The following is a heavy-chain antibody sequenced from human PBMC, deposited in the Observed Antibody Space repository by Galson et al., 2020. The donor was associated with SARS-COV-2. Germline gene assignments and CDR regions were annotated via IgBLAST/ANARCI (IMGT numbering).Heavy chain of an antibody. D-gene: IGHD3-22*01. Sequence: SETLSLTCTLSNFSINSAYFWGWIRQSPDKGLEWIANIFHTGTPYYHPSFWSRATISVDTSKNHFSLKLTSVTATDTAVYFCVRKNGYHFDYWGPGTLVTVSS. J-gene: IGHJ4*02. CDR1: NFSINSAYF. V-gene: IGHV4-38-2*02. CDR2: IFHTGTP. CDR3: VRKNGYHFDY.